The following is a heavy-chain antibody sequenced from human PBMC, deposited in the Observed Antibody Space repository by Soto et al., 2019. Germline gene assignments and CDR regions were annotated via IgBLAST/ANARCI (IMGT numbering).Heavy chain of an antibody. CDR2: IYYSGST. CDR1: GGSISSYY. J-gene: IGHJ5*02. CDR3: ARLEHFYHDYGDVRLGWFDP. D-gene: IGHD4-17*01. V-gene: IGHV4-59*08. Sequence: SETLSLTCTVSGGSISSYYWSWIRQPPGKGLEWIGYIYYSGSTKYNPSLKSRVTRSVDTSKNQFSLKLSSVTAADTAVYYCARLEHFYHDYGDVRLGWFDPWGQGTLVTVSS.